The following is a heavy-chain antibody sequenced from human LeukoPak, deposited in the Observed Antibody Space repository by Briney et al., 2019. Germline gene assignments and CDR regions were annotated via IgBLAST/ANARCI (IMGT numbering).Heavy chain of an antibody. Sequence: PGGSLRLSCAASGCTFSHFWMSWVRQAPGKGLEWVAYIKKTGSETYYVDSVKGRFTITRDNTRSSLFLQMYSLRAEDTAVYFCAREDGYCSGGNCYSYFDSWGQGTLVTVSS. CDR3: AREDGYCSGGNCYSYFDS. D-gene: IGHD2-15*01. CDR2: IKKTGSET. CDR1: GCTFSHFW. V-gene: IGHV3-7*01. J-gene: IGHJ4*02.